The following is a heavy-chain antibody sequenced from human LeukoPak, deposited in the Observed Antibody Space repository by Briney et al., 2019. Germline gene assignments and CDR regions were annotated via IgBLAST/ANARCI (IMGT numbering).Heavy chain of an antibody. Sequence: SETLSLTCAVYGGSFSGYYWSWIRQPPGKGLEWIGEINHSGSTNYNPSLKSRVTISVDTSKNQFSLKLSSVTAADTAVYYCARGRRNYDFWSGSKVSPYYYYGMDVWGQGTTVTVSS. J-gene: IGHJ6*02. V-gene: IGHV4-34*01. CDR3: ARGRRNYDFWSGSKVSPYYYYGMDV. CDR2: INHSGST. D-gene: IGHD3-3*01. CDR1: GGSFSGYY.